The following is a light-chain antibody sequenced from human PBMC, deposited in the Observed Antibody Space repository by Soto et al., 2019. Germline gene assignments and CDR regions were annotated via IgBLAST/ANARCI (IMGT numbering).Light chain of an antibody. V-gene: IGLV2-11*01. Sequence: QSALTQPRSVSGSPGQSVTISCTGTSSDVGGYKYVSLYQQKPGKAPKLIIYGVSRWPSGVPNRFSGSKSGNRASLTISGLQAEDEGDYYCCSYAGGPEVFGTGTKVTVL. CDR1: SSDVGGYKY. J-gene: IGLJ1*01. CDR2: GVS. CDR3: CSYAGGPEV.